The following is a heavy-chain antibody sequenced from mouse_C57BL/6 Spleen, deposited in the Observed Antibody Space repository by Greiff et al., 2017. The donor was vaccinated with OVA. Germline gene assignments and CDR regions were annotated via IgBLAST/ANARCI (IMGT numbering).Heavy chain of an antibody. Sequence: EVKLVESGPGLVKPSQSLSLTCSVTGYSITSGYYWNWIRQFPGNKLEWMGYISYDGSNNYNPSLKNRISITRDTSKNQFFLKLNSVTTEDTATYYCARDRDGSDFDDWGQGTTLTVSS. D-gene: IGHD2-3*01. J-gene: IGHJ2*01. CDR1: GYSITSGYY. CDR3: ARDRDGSDFDD. CDR2: ISYDGSN. V-gene: IGHV3-6*01.